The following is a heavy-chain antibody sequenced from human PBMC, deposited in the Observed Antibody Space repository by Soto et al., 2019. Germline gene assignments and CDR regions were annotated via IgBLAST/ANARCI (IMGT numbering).Heavy chain of an antibody. D-gene: IGHD6-19*01. J-gene: IGHJ6*02. CDR1: GYTFTGYY. CDR3: ARGDSSGWYRYYYYGMDV. CDR2: INPNSGGT. V-gene: IGHV1-2*02. Sequence: ASVKVSCKASGYTFTGYYMHWVRQAPGQGLEWMGWINPNSGGTNYAQKFQGRVTMTRDTSISTAYMELSRLRSDDTAVYYCARGDSSGWYRYYYYGMDVWGQGTTVTV.